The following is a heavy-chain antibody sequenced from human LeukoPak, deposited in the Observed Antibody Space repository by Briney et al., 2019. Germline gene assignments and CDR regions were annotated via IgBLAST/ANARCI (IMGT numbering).Heavy chain of an antibody. CDR2: MNPNSGNT. CDR3: ARRLGYCSSTSCLYYFDY. D-gene: IGHD2-2*01. J-gene: IGHJ4*02. CDR1: GYTFTSYD. V-gene: IGHV1-8*01. Sequence: ASVKVSCKAFGYTFTSYDINWVRQATGQGLEWMGWMNPNSGNTGYAQKFQGRVTMTRNTSMSTAYMELSSLRSEDTAVYYCARRLGYCSSTSCLYYFDYWGQGTLVTVSS.